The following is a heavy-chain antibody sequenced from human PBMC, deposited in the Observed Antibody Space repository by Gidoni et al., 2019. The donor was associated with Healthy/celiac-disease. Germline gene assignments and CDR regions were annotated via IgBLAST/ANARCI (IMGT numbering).Heavy chain of an antibody. V-gene: IGHV3-15*01. CDR1: GFTFSNAW. Sequence: EVQLVESGGGLVKPGGSLRLSCAASGFTFSNAWMSWVRQAPGKGLEWVGRIKSKTDGGTTDYAAPVKGRFTISRDDSKNTLYLQMNSLKTEDTAVYYCTTDSPRRRVIAINFDYWGQGTLVTVSS. CDR2: IKSKTDGGTT. J-gene: IGHJ4*02. D-gene: IGHD2-21*01. CDR3: TTDSPRRRVIAINFDY.